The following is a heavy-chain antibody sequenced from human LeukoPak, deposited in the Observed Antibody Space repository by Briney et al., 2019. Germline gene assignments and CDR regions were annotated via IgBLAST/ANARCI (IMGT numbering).Heavy chain of an antibody. CDR3: AKEEAPHYDSSDLW. D-gene: IGHD3-22*01. V-gene: IGHV3-74*01. J-gene: IGHJ1*01. CDR1: GFTFSSYW. Sequence: GGSLRLSCAASGFTFSSYWLHWVRQAPGKGLVWVSRIKGDERSTNYADSVKGRFTISRDNAKNTVYLEMNSLRAEDTAVYYCAKEEAPHYDSSDLWWGQGTLVTVSS. CDR2: IKGDERST.